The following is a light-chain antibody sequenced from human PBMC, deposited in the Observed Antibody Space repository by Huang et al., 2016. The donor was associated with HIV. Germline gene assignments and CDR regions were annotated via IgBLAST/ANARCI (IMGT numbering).Light chain of an antibody. CDR3: QQYGSSPRT. Sequence: IVLTQSPGTLSLSPGERATLSCRASQSVSSSYLAWYQQKLGQAPRLLIYGASSRATGLPDRFSGSGSGTDFTLTISRLQPEDFAVYYCQQYGSSPRTFGGGTQVEIK. J-gene: IGKJ4*01. CDR2: GAS. CDR1: QSVSSSY. V-gene: IGKV3-20*01.